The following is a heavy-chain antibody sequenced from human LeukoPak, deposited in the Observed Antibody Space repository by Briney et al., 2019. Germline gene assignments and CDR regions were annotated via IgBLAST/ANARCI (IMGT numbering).Heavy chain of an antibody. CDR2: ISPSGGST. J-gene: IGHJ4*02. CDR1: GSTFTSHY. V-gene: IGHV1-46*01. Sequence: SVKVSCKASGSTFTSHYIHWVRQAPGQGLEWMGIISPSGGSTTYAQKFQGRVTMTRDTSTSTVYMDLSSLRSDDTAVYYCARDVASHMGLANYFDYWGQGALVIVSS. D-gene: IGHD2-2*01. CDR3: ARDVASHMGLANYFDY.